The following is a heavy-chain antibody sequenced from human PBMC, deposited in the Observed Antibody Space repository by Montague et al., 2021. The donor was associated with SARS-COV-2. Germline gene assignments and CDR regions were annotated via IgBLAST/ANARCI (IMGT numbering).Heavy chain of an antibody. J-gene: IGHJ6*02. V-gene: IGHV4-4*07. D-gene: IGHD6-19*01. CDR1: GGSISNYY. Sequence: SETLSLTCTVSGGSISNYYWTWIRQPAGKGLEWIGRLYTCGSTTYNPSLKSRVTMSVDTSKDQFSLNVTSVTAADTAIYYCARESGYSSGWRYYYGMDVWGQGTTVTVS. CDR3: ARESGYSSGWRYYYGMDV. CDR2: LYTCGST.